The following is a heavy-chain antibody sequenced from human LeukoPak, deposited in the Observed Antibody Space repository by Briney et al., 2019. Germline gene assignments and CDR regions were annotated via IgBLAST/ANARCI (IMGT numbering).Heavy chain of an antibody. CDR1: GGSLSSSSYY. CDR2: IYYSGST. V-gene: IGHV4-39*01. J-gene: IGHJ4*02. D-gene: IGHD1-26*01. Sequence: PSETLSLTCTVSGGSLSSSSYYWGWIRQPPGKGLEWIGSIYYSGSTYYNPSLKSRVTISVDTSKNQFSLKLSSVTAADTAVYYCARHLFPMVGATYYFDYWGQGTLVTDSS. CDR3: ARHLFPMVGATYYFDY.